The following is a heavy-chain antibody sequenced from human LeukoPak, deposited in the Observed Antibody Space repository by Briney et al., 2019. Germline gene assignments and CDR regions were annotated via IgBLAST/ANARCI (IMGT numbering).Heavy chain of an antibody. CDR1: GGSVSSTNW. J-gene: IGHJ4*02. D-gene: IGHD6-25*01. CDR2: VHLDGRT. V-gene: IGHV4-4*02. Sequence: SETLSLPCGVSGGSVSSTNWWTWIRQPPGKGLEWIGEVHLDGRTNFNPSLKSRLTMSVDLSENHVSLKLTSVTAADTAVYYCAREGGFYRPLDYSGEGTLATVSS. CDR3: AREGGFYRPLDY.